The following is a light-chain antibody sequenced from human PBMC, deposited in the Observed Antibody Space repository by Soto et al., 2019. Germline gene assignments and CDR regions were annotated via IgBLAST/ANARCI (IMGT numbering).Light chain of an antibody. CDR2: NNY. J-gene: IGLJ2*01. V-gene: IGLV1-40*01. CDR1: SSNIGAGYD. Sequence: QLVLTQPPSVSGAPGQRVTISCTGSSSNIGAGYDVHWYKHLPGTAPKLLIFNNYERLSGVPERFSASKSGTSASLAISGLQSEDEADYYCAVWDASLNGVVFGGGTKVTVL. CDR3: AVWDASLNGVV.